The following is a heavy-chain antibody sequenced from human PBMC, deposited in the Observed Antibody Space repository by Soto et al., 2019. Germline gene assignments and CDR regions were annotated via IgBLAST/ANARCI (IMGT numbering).Heavy chain of an antibody. CDR3: ARLPSGSYFDY. CDR2: IYYSGST. Sequence: SETLSLTCTVSGGSISSSSYYWGWIRQPPGKGLEWIGSIYYSGSTYYNPSLKSRVTISVDTSKNQFSLKLSSVTAADTAVYYCARLPSGSYFDYWGQGTLVT. V-gene: IGHV4-39*01. CDR1: GGSISSSSYY. J-gene: IGHJ4*02. D-gene: IGHD1-26*01.